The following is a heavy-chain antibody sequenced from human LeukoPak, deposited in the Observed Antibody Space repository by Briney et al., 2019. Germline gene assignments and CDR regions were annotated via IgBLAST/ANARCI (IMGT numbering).Heavy chain of an antibody. CDR3: ARVGYSSGWYYFDS. Sequence: SETLSLTCTVSGGSISSYYWSWIRQPPGKGLEWIGYIYYSGSTNYNPSLKGRVTISVDTSKNQFSLKLSSVTTADTAVYYCARVGYSSGWYYFDSWGQGTLVTVSS. CDR1: GGSISSYY. V-gene: IGHV4-59*01. J-gene: IGHJ4*02. CDR2: IYYSGST. D-gene: IGHD6-19*01.